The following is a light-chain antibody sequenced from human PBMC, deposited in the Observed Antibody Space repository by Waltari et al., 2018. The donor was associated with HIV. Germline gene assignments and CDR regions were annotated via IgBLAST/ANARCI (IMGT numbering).Light chain of an antibody. V-gene: IGKV3-20*01. CDR2: GAS. Sequence: EIVLTQSPGTLSLSPGERATLSCRASQSLSSYYLAWYQQKHGQAPRLLIYGASSRAPGIPDRFSGSESGTDFTLTISRLEPEDFAVYYCQQYGSSPSTFGQGTKLEIK. CDR3: QQYGSSPST. CDR1: QSLSSYY. J-gene: IGKJ2*01.